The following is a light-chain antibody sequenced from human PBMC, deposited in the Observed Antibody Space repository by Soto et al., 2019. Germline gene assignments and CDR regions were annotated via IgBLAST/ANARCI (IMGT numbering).Light chain of an antibody. Sequence: QSALTQPRSVSGSPGQSVTISCTGTSSDVGGYNYVSWCQQHPGKAPKLMIYDVSKRPSGVPDRFSGSKSGNTASLTISGLQAEDEADYYCCSYAGSYSVVFGGGTKVTVL. CDR2: DVS. CDR1: SSDVGGYNY. V-gene: IGLV2-11*01. J-gene: IGLJ2*01. CDR3: CSYAGSYSVV.